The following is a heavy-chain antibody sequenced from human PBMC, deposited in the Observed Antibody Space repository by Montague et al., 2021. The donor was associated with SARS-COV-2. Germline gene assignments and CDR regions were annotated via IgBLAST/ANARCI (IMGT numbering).Heavy chain of an antibody. CDR1: GGSISSSSYY. CDR3: ARDRGWGSRGAGYIDL. Sequence: SETLSLTCTVSGGSISSSSYYWGWIRQPPGKGLEWIGSIYYSGSTYYXPSLKSRLRTSVDTSKNEFSLTLTSVTAGDTAIYYCARDRGWGSRGAGYIDLWGRGTLVTVSS. V-gene: IGHV4-39*07. J-gene: IGHJ2*01. D-gene: IGHD2-21*01. CDR2: IYYSGST.